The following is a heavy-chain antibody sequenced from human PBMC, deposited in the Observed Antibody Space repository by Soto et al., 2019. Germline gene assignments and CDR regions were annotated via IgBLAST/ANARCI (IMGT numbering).Heavy chain of an antibody. J-gene: IGHJ5*02. Sequence: QVQLVQSGAEVKKPGASVKVSCKASGYSFSTYDINWVRQAAGQGLEWMGWVNPNSGNTDYAQRFRGRVTMTSNTSISTAYMELSDLTPENTAVYYCARPYCDSTSCYTDWFDPWGQGTLVTVSS. CDR1: GYSFSTYD. CDR3: ARPYCDSTSCYTDWFDP. D-gene: IGHD2-2*02. CDR2: VNPNSGNT. V-gene: IGHV1-8*01.